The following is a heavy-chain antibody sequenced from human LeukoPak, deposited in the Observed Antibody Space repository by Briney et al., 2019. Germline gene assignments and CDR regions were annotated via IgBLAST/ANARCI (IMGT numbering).Heavy chain of an antibody. CDR1: GYIFTSYG. J-gene: IGHJ6*03. CDR2: ISAYNGNT. CDR3: ARDLKRAEWFGESDYYMDV. D-gene: IGHD3-10*01. V-gene: IGHV1-18*01. Sequence: ASVTVSCKACGYIFTSYGISWVRQAPGQGLEWMGWISAYNGNTNYAQKLQGRVTMTTDTSTSTAYMELRSLRSDDTAVYYCARDLKRAEWFGESDYYMDVWGKGTTVTVSS.